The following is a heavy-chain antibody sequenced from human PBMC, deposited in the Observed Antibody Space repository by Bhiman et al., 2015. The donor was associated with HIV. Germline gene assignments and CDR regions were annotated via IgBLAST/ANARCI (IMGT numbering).Heavy chain of an antibody. CDR1: GFTFSSYG. V-gene: IGHV3-30*18. J-gene: IGHJ3*02. D-gene: IGHD3-3*01. CDR3: AKDLGESENEEWATDYYDFSIGYLAKTHGRRWNFDI. Sequence: QVQLVESGGGVVQPGRSLRLSCAASGFTFSSYGMHWVRQAPGKGLEWVAVISYDGSNKYYVDSVKGRFTISRDNSKNTLYLQMNSLRAEDTAVYYCAKDLGESENEEWATDYYDFSIGYLAKTHGRRWNFDIWGQGTMVTVSS. CDR2: ISYDGSNK.